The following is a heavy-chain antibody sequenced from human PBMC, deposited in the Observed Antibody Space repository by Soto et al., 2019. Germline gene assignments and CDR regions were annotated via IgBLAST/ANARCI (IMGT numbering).Heavy chain of an antibody. J-gene: IGHJ3*02. V-gene: IGHV3-30-3*01. CDR2: ISYDGSNK. CDR3: ARGAEQGMAARHQEDDAFDI. Sequence: QVQLVESGGGVVQPRRSLRLSCAASGFTFSSYAMHWVRQAPGKGLEWVAVISYDGSNKYYADSVKGRFTISRDNSKNTLYLQMNSLRAEDTAVYYCARGAEQGMAARHQEDDAFDIWGQGTMVTVSS. CDR1: GFTFSSYA. D-gene: IGHD6-6*01.